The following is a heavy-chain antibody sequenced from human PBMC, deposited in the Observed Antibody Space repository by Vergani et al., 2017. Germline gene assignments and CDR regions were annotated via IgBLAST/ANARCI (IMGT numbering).Heavy chain of an antibody. D-gene: IGHD2-2*01. V-gene: IGHV4-31*03. CDR1: GGSISSGGYY. CDR2: IYYSGST. Sequence: QVQLQESGPGLVKPSQTLSLTCTVSGGSISSGGYYWSWIRQHPGKGLEWIGYIYYSGSTYYNPSLKSRVTISVDTSKNQFSLKLSSVTAADTAVYYCARDYPSVVVPAAPQYWFDPWGQGTLVTVSS. J-gene: IGHJ5*02. CDR3: ARDYPSVVVPAAPQYWFDP.